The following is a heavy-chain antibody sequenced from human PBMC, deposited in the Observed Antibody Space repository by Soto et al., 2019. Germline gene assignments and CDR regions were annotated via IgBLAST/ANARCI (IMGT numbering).Heavy chain of an antibody. J-gene: IGHJ2*01. V-gene: IGHV3-7*05. CDR3: ARVAVATTGWYFDL. CDR2: IKPDGSEK. CDR1: GFTFSNYW. D-gene: IGHD5-12*01. Sequence: EVQLVESGGGLVQPGGSPRLSCAASGFTFSNYWMSWVRQAPGKGLEWVANIKPDGSEKYYVGSVRGRFTISRDNAKNSLYLQMNSLRADDTAVYYCARVAVATTGWYFDLWGRGTLVTVSS.